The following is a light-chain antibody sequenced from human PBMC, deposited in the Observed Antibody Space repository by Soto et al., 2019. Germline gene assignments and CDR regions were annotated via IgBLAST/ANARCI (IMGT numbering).Light chain of an antibody. J-gene: IGKJ2*01. V-gene: IGKV1-5*01. CDR2: DAS. CDR3: QQYSSNLYT. Sequence: EIQMTQSPSTLSASVGDRVTITCRASQSISTHLAWYQQKPGKAPEVLIYDASTLESGVPSRLSGSGSGTKFTLTISSLQPDDFATYYCQQYSSNLYTFGPGTKLEIK. CDR1: QSISTH.